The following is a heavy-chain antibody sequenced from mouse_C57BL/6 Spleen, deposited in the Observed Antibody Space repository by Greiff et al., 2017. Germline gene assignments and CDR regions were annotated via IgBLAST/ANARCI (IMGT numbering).Heavy chain of an antibody. CDR1: GFTFSSYA. CDR2: ISDGGSYT. CDR3: ASEGAGAFDY. V-gene: IGHV5-4*01. J-gene: IGHJ2*01. D-gene: IGHD4-1*01. Sequence: EVQLVESGGGLVKPGGSLKLSCAASGFTFSSYAMSWVRQTPEKRLEWVATISDGGSYTYYPDNVKGRFTISRDNAKNNLYLQMSHLKSEDTAIYYCASEGAGAFDYWGQGTTLTVAS.